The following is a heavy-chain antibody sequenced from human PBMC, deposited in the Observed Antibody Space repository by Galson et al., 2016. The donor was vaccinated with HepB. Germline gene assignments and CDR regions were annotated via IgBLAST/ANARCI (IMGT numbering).Heavy chain of an antibody. CDR2: TSWNSGSI. CDR3: ARGRGSNWRDAFDI. CDR1: GFTFDSHG. J-gene: IGHJ3*02. D-gene: IGHD6-13*01. V-gene: IGHV3-9*01. Sequence: SLRFSFAASGFTFDSHGMHWVRQAPGKGLAWVSGTSWNSGSIGYADSVRGRFTISRDNDKNSLHLQMNILRAEDTALYYCARGRGSNWRDAFDIWGQGTMVTVSS.